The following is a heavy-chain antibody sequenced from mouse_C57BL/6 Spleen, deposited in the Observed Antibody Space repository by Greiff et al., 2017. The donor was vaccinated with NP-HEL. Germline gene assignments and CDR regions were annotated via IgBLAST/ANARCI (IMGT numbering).Heavy chain of an antibody. CDR1: GYTFTDYS. CDR2: IYPRDGST. Sequence: QVQLLQSDAELVKPGASVKISCKASGYTFTDYSIHWMKQRPEQGLEWIGHIYPRDGSTKYNEKFKGKATLTADKSSSTAYMQLNSLTSEDSAVYVCARCVLRSHYFDYWGQGTTLTVSS. V-gene: IGHV1-78*01. J-gene: IGHJ2*01. D-gene: IGHD1-1*01. CDR3: ARCVLRSHYFDY.